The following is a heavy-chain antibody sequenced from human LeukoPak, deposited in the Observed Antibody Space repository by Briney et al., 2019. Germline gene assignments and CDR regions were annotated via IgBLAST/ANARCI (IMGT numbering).Heavy chain of an antibody. D-gene: IGHD4-17*01. CDR1: GFTFSNFA. V-gene: IGHV3-21*01. CDR3: ARGYGDYGTDY. J-gene: IGHJ4*02. CDR2: ISSSSSYI. Sequence: GGSLRLSCAASGFTFSNFAMAWVRQVPEKGLEWVSSISSSSSYIYYADSVKGRFTISRDNAKNSLHLQMNSLRAEDTAVYYCARGYGDYGTDYWGQGTLVTVSS.